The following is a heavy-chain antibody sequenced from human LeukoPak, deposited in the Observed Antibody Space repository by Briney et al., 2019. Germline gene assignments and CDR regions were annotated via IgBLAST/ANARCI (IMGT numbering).Heavy chain of an antibody. CDR1: GGTFSTYA. J-gene: IGHJ6*03. Sequence: PSVKVSCKASGGTFSTYAINWVRQAPGQGLEWMGGIIPIFGTADYAQKFQGRVTITTDESTSTAYMELSSLRSEDTAVYYCARGPLRGYYYYYMDVWGIGTPATVSS. D-gene: IGHD3-16*01. CDR2: IIPIFGTA. V-gene: IGHV1-69*05. CDR3: ARGPLRGYYYYYMDV.